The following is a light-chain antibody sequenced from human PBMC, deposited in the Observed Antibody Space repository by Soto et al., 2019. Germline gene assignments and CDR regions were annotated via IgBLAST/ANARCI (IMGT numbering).Light chain of an antibody. CDR3: QSYDSSLSGYV. CDR1: SSNIGAGYD. Sequence: QSVRTQPPSVSVAPGQRVTISCTGSSSNIGAGYDVHWYQQLPGTAPKLLIYGNSNRPSGVPDRFSGSKSGTSASLAITGLRAEDEADYYCQSYDSSLSGYVFGTGTKLTVL. CDR2: GNS. J-gene: IGLJ1*01. V-gene: IGLV1-40*01.